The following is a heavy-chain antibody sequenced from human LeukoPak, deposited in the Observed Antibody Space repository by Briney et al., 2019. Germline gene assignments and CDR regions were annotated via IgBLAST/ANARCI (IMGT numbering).Heavy chain of an antibody. D-gene: IGHD3-22*01. CDR1: GGTFSSYA. Sequence: GASVKVSCKASGGTFSSYAISWVRQAPGQRLEWMGRIIPILGIANYAQKFQGRVTITADKSTSTAYMELSSLRSEDTAVYYCARESGEAMIVVVSAFDIWGQGTMVTVSS. J-gene: IGHJ3*02. CDR3: ARESGEAMIVVVSAFDI. V-gene: IGHV1-69*04. CDR2: IIPILGIA.